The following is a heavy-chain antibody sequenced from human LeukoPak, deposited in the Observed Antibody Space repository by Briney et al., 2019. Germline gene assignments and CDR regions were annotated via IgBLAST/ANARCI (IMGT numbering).Heavy chain of an antibody. CDR3: ANAYSPDY. D-gene: IGHD6-13*01. CDR2: IKHDGSEK. Sequence: GGSLRLSCAASGFILSNYWMSWVRQAPGKGLEWVANIKHDGSEKYYVDSVKGRFTISRDNAKNSLYLQMNSLRAEDTAVYYCANAYSPDYWGQGTLVTVSS. J-gene: IGHJ4*02. CDR1: GFILSNYW. V-gene: IGHV3-7*01.